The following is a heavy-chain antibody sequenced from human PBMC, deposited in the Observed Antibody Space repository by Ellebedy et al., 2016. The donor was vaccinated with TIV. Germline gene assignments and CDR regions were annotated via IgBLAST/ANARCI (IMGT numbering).Heavy chain of an antibody. D-gene: IGHD3-16*02. CDR1: GFTFSDYY. V-gene: IGHV3-11*06. CDR2: ISSTSSYT. CDR3: ARNGYEYVWGSYHHDY. Sequence: GGSLRLSCAASGFTFSDYYMSWIRQAPGKGLERVSYISSTSSYTNYTDSVKGRFTISRDNAKNSLYLQMNSLRDEDTAVYYCARNGYEYVWGSYHHDYWGQGTLVTVSS. J-gene: IGHJ4*02.